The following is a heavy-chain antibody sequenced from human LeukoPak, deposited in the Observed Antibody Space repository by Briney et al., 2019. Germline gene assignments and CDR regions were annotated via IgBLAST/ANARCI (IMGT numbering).Heavy chain of an antibody. V-gene: IGHV3-30-3*01. CDR1: GLTFSSYP. D-gene: IGHD3-22*01. Sequence: GGSLRLSCAASGLTFSSYPMHWVRQAPGKGLEWVAVISYDGSEKHYAVPVKGRFTISRDNSKNTLYLQMSSLRAEDTAMYYCAREGNSGYYPYWGQGILVTVSS. CDR2: ISYDGSEK. J-gene: IGHJ4*02. CDR3: AREGNSGYYPY.